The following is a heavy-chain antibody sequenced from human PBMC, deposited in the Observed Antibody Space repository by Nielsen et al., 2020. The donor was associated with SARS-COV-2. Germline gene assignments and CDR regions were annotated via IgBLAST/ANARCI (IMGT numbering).Heavy chain of an antibody. J-gene: IGHJ4*02. CDR1: GFSFSDYY. CDR3: ARGPGINSGHYHFDY. V-gene: IGHV3-11*05. CDR2: MSSTKNYI. Sequence: GESLKISYAASGFSFSDYYMSWIRQAPGKGLEWVSYMSSTKNYIDYADSVKGRFAISRDNAKSSVYLQMNSLRAEDTAVYYCARGPGINSGHYHFDYWGQGTLVTVSS. D-gene: IGHD3-22*01.